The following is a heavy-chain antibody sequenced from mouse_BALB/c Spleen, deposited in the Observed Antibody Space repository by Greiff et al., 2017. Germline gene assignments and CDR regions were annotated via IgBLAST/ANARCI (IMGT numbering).Heavy chain of an antibody. V-gene: IGHV5-6-5*01. D-gene: IGHD2-10*02. Sequence: EVQLVESGGGLVKPGGSLKLSCAASGFTFSSYAMSWVRQTPEKRLEWVASISSGGSTYYPDSVKGRFTISRDNARNILYLQMSSLRSEDTAMYYCARGQYGNYVWYFDVWGAGTTVTVSS. CDR3: ARGQYGNYVWYFDV. CDR1: GFTFSSYA. CDR2: ISSGGST. J-gene: IGHJ1*01.